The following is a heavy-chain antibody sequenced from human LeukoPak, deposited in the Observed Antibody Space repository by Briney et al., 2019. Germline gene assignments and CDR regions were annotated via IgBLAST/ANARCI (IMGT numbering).Heavy chain of an antibody. D-gene: IGHD3-3*01. J-gene: IGHJ3*02. V-gene: IGHV4-59*01. CDR1: GGSFSGYY. Sequence: SETLSLTCAVYGGSFSGYYWSWIRQPPGKGLEWIGYIYYSGSTNYNPSLKSRVTISVDTSKNQFSLKLSSVTAADTAVYYCARVRFLEWLSDQDDAFDIWGQGTIVTVSS. CDR2: IYYSGST. CDR3: ARVRFLEWLSDQDDAFDI.